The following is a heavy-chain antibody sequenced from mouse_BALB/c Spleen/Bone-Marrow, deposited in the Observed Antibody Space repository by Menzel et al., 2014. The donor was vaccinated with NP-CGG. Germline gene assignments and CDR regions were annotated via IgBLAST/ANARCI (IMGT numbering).Heavy chain of an antibody. Sequence: VQLQQSGTELMKPGASVKISCKATGYTFXSYWIDWVNQRPGHGLEWIGEILPGSGSTNYNEKFKGKATFTADTSSNTAYMQLSSLTSEDSAVYYCARRGHGFAWFAYWGQGTLVTVSA. CDR1: GYTFXSYW. CDR3: ARRGHGFAWFAY. CDR2: ILPGSGST. D-gene: IGHD1-2*01. V-gene: IGHV1-9*01. J-gene: IGHJ3*01.